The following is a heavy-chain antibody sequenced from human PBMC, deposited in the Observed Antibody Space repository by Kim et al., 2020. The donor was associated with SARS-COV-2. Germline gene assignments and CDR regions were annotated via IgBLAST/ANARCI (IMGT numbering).Heavy chain of an antibody. D-gene: IGHD1-26*01. CDR1: GGSIRGYY. CDR3: ARHMWDFATRHDDLVY. J-gene: IGHJ4*01. V-gene: IGHV4-39*01. CDR2: ISPDGST. Sequence: SETLSLTCTVSGGSIRGYYWGWIRQPPGNGLEWIGNISPDGSTYYNPSLRGRITISLDTSKSRFSLKVTSVTAADTAGYFCARHMWDFATRHDDLVYWG.